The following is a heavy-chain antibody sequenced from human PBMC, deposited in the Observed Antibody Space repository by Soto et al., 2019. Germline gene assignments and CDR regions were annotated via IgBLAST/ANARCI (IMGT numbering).Heavy chain of an antibody. CDR3: ARDLFGMDV. CDR1: GFIVSTNY. CDR2: ISGTTI. Sequence: ESGGGLIHPGGSLRLSCAASGFIVSTNYMSWVRQAPGKGLEWVSYISGTTIYYADSVKGRFTISRDNAKNSLYLQMNSLRDEDTAVYYCARDLFGMDVWGRGTTVTVSS. V-gene: IGHV3-48*02. J-gene: IGHJ6*02.